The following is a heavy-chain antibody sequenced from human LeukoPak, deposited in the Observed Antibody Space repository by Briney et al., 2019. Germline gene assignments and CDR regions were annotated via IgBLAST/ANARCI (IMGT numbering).Heavy chain of an antibody. J-gene: IGHJ3*02. CDR3: AREGSGSIPDAFEI. Sequence: PSETLSLTCTVSGGAISPYYWSWIRQPPGKGLEWIGYISYSGSTKNNPSLKSRVTISVGTSKSQFSLKLTSVTAADTAVYYCAREGSGSIPDAFEIWGQGTMVTVSS. D-gene: IGHD3-10*01. V-gene: IGHV4-59*01. CDR2: ISYSGST. CDR1: GGAISPYY.